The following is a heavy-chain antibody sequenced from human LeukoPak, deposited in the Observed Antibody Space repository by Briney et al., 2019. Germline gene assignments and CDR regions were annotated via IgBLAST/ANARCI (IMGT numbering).Heavy chain of an antibody. V-gene: IGHV4-39*07. CDR1: GGSISSSSYY. D-gene: IGHD1-26*01. J-gene: IGHJ4*02. CDR2: IYYSGST. Sequence: ASETLSLTCTVSGGSISSSSYYWGWIRQPPGKGLEWIGSIYYSGSTYYNPSLKSRVTISVDTSKNQFSLKLSSVTAADTAVYYCARVWELLHGYFDYWGQGTLVTVSS. CDR3: ARVWELLHGYFDY.